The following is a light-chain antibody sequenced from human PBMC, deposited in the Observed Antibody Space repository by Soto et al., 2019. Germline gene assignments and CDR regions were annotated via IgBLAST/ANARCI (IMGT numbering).Light chain of an antibody. CDR2: RNN. Sequence: QSVLTQPPSASGTPGQRVTISCSGSSSNIGSNYVYWYQQLPGTAPKLLIYRNNQRPSRVPDRFSGSKSGTSASLAISGLRSEDEADCYCAAWDDSLSGPHVVFGGGTQLTVL. J-gene: IGLJ2*01. CDR1: SSNIGSNY. V-gene: IGLV1-47*01. CDR3: AAWDDSLSGPHVV.